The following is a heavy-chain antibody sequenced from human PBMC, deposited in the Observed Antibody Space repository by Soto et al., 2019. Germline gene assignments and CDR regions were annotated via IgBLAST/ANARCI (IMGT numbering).Heavy chain of an antibody. CDR3: ARVAPCSSTSCYSSWFDP. CDR1: GYTFTSYD. D-gene: IGHD2-2*01. Sequence: GASVKVSCKASGYTFTSYDINWVRQATGQGLEWMGWMNPNSGNTAYAQKFQGGVTMTRNTSISTAYMELSSLRSEDTAVYYCARVAPCSSTSCYSSWFDPWGQGTLVTVSS. V-gene: IGHV1-8*01. CDR2: MNPNSGNT. J-gene: IGHJ5*02.